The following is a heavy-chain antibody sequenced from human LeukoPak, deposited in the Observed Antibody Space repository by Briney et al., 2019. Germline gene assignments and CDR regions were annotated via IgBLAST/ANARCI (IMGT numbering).Heavy chain of an antibody. J-gene: IGHJ4*02. Sequence: GGSLRLSCAASGFTFSSYSMNWVRQAPGKGLEWVSSISSSSSYIYYADSVKGRFTISRDNAKNSLYLQMNSLRAEDTAVYYCARGPGSGSFNFDYWGQGTLVTVSS. CDR2: ISSSSSYI. V-gene: IGHV3-21*01. CDR1: GFTFSSYS. D-gene: IGHD3-10*01. CDR3: ARGPGSGSFNFDY.